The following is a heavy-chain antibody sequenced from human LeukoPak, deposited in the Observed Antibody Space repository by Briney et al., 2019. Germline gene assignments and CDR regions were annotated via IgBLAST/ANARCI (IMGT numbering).Heavy chain of an antibody. CDR2: VWYDGTNK. CDR1: GFTFTNYG. V-gene: IGHV3-33*01. D-gene: IGHD3-10*01. J-gene: IGHJ4*02. Sequence: GGSLRLSCAASGFTFTNYGMHWVRQAPGKGLEWVAVVWYDGTNKYYADSVKGRFTISRDNSKNTLYLQMNSLRVEDTAVYYCAREVYLGLGSKFDFWGQGTLVTVSS. CDR3: AREVYLGLGSKFDF.